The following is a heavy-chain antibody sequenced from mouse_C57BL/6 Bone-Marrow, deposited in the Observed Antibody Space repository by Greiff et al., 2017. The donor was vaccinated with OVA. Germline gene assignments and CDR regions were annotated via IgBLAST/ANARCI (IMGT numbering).Heavy chain of an antibody. Sequence: VKVVESGPELVKPGASVKLSCKASGYTFTSYDINWVKQRPGQGLEWIGWIYPRDGSTKYNEKFKGKATLTVDTSSSTAYMELHSLTSEDSAVDFCAKSSDYAWFAYWGQGTLVTVSA. V-gene: IGHV1-85*01. D-gene: IGHD2-4*01. CDR1: GYTFTSYD. CDR2: IYPRDGST. CDR3: AKSSDYAWFAY. J-gene: IGHJ3*01.